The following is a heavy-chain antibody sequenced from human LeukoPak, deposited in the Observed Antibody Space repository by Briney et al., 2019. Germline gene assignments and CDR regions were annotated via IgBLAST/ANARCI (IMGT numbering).Heavy chain of an antibody. D-gene: IGHD6-19*01. CDR1: GFPFSSYS. J-gene: IGHJ5*02. Sequence: GGSLRLSCSASGFPFSSYSMNWVRQAPGRGLEWVSSISSSSSYIYYADSVKGRFTISRDNAKNSLYLQMNSLRAEDTAVYYCAREAGSNLWGQGTLVTVSS. CDR3: AREAGSNL. V-gene: IGHV3-21*01. CDR2: ISSSSSYI.